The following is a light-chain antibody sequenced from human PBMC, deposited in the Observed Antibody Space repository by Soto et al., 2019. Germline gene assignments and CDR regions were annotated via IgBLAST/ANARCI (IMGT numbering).Light chain of an antibody. CDR3: QQYNSYSWT. Sequence: DIQMTQSPSTLSASVGDRVTITCRASQSISIWLAWYQQKPGKAPNLLIYKASTLESGVPSRFSGSGSGTEFPLTISSLQPDDFATYYCQQYNSYSWTFGQGTKVEIK. CDR2: KAS. J-gene: IGKJ1*01. V-gene: IGKV1-5*03. CDR1: QSISIW.